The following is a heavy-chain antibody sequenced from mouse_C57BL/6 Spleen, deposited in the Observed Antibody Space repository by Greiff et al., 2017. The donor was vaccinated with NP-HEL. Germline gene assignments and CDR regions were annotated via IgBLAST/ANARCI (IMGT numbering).Heavy chain of an antibody. V-gene: IGHV1-82*01. CDR1: GYAFSSSW. Sequence: QVQLKESGPELVKPGASVKISCKASGYAFSSSWMNWVKQRPGKGLEWIGRIYPGDGDTNYNGKFKGKATLTADKSSSTAYMQLSSLTSEDSAVYFCASPLYYGSSPAWFAYWGQGTLVTVSA. CDR2: IYPGDGDT. D-gene: IGHD1-1*01. CDR3: ASPLYYGSSPAWFAY. J-gene: IGHJ3*01.